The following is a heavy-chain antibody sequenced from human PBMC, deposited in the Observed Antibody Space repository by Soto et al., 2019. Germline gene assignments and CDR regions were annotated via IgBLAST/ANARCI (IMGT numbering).Heavy chain of an antibody. J-gene: IGHJ2*01. CDR2: ISYDGSNK. D-gene: IGHD5-12*01. CDR1: GFTFSSYG. V-gene: IGHV3-30*18. Sequence: QVQLVESGGGVVQPGRSLRLSCAASGFTFSSYGMHWVRQAPGKGLEWVAVISYDGSNKYYADSVKGRFTISRDNSKNTLYLQMNSLRAEDTAVYYCAKDKGAMATIYWYFDLWGRGTLVTVSS. CDR3: AKDKGAMATIYWYFDL.